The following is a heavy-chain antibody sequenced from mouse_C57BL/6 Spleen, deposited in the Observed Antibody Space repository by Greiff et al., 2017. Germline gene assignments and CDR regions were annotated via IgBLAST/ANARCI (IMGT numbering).Heavy chain of an antibody. J-gene: IGHJ2*01. D-gene: IGHD2-4*01. V-gene: IGHV10-1*01. Sequence: EVMLVASGGGLVQPKGSLKLSCAASGFSFNTYAMNWVRQAPGKGLEWVARIRSKSNNYATYYADSVKDRFTISRDDSESMLYLQMNNLKTEDTAMYYCVRHRNYDYDGWVFDYWGQGTTLTVSS. CDR2: IRSKSNNYAT. CDR3: VRHRNYDYDGWVFDY. CDR1: GFSFNTYA.